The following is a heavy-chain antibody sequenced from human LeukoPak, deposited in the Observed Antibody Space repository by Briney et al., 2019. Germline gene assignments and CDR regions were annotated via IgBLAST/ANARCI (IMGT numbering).Heavy chain of an antibody. D-gene: IGHD6-19*01. CDR1: GFTFSSYA. CDR3: AKDGKGAPVAGTGYFDY. Sequence: GASLRLSCAASGFTFSSYAMSWVRQAPGKGLEWVSVISGSGGNTYYADSVKGRFTISRDNSKNTLYLQMNSQRAEDTAIYYCAKDGKGAPVAGTGYFDYWGQGTLVTVSS. CDR2: ISGSGGNT. V-gene: IGHV3-23*01. J-gene: IGHJ4*02.